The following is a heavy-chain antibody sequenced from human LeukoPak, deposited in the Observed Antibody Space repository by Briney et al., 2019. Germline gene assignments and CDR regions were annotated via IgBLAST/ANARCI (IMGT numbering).Heavy chain of an antibody. CDR3: AKNYYGSGSYYTAFKD. Sequence: GGSLRLSRAASGFTFSSYAMSWVRQAPGKGLEWVSAISGSGGSTYYADSVKGRFTISRDNSKNTLYLQMNSLRAEDTAVYYCAKNYYGSGSYYTAFKDWGQGTLVTVSS. J-gene: IGHJ4*02. V-gene: IGHV3-23*01. CDR2: ISGSGGST. D-gene: IGHD3-10*01. CDR1: GFTFSSYA.